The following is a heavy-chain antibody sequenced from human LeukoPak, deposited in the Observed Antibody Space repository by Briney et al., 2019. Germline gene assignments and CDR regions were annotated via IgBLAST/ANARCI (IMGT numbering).Heavy chain of an antibody. CDR3: ASERGYHAN. CDR1: GASTSTRGYY. J-gene: IGHJ4*02. D-gene: IGHD5-12*01. V-gene: IGHV4-39*07. CDR2: IYYRGNT. Sequence: SETLSLTCTVSGASTSTRGYYWGWIRQPPGNGLEWIGTIYYRGNTYYNPSLEGRVTMSVDTSKNQFSLNVISMTAADTAMYYCASERGYHANWGQGTLVTVSS.